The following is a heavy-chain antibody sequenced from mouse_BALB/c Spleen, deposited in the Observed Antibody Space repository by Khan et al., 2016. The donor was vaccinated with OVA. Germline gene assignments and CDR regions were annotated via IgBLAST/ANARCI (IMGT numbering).Heavy chain of an antibody. CDR3: ARGYEFFPY. V-gene: IGHV1-26*01. D-gene: IGHD2-12*01. CDR2: VNPNNGDT. Sequence: VRLQQSGPDLVKPGASVKISCKASGYPFTVYYMTWVKQSHGKSPEWIGRVNPNNGDTNYNQNFKGKAILTVDKSSNTAYMELRSLTSEDSAVFYCARGYEFFPYWGQGTLVTVSA. CDR1: GYPFTVYY. J-gene: IGHJ3*01.